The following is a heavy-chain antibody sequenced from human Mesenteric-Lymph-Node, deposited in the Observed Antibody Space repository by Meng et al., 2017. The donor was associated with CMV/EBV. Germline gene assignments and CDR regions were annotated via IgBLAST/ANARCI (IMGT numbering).Heavy chain of an antibody. D-gene: IGHD3-10*01. J-gene: IGHJ4*02. CDR3: AKRYDAGSYYKGGPYDY. CDR1: GFTFSSYW. CDR2: IKQDGSEK. Sequence: GESLKISCAASGFTFSSYWMSWVRQAPGKGLEWVANIKQDGSEKYYVDSVKGRFTISRDNAKNSLYLQMNSLRAEDTAVYYCAKRYDAGSYYKGGPYDYWGQGTLVTVSS. V-gene: IGHV3-7*03.